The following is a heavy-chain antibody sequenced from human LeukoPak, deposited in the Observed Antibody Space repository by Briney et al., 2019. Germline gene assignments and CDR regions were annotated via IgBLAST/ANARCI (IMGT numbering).Heavy chain of an antibody. D-gene: IGHD5-12*01. Sequence: GGSLRLSCAASGFTFSDYYLSWIRQAPGKGLEWITYISSGASPIYYAASVKGRFTISRDNAKNSLYLQMNSLRAEDTAVYYCARGGYTKFDYWGQGTLVTVSS. J-gene: IGHJ4*02. CDR2: ISSGASPI. V-gene: IGHV3-11*01. CDR3: ARGGYTKFDY. CDR1: GFTFSDYY.